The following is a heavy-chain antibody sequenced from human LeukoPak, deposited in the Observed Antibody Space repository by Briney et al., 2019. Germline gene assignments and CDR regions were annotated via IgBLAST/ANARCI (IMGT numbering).Heavy chain of an antibody. J-gene: IGHJ6*02. CDR3: ARDPYSSTWSYGMDV. CDR1: GFTFSSYW. D-gene: IGHD6-6*01. Sequence: PGGSLRLSFAASGFTFSSYWMSWVRQAPGKGLEWVANIKQDGSEKVYVDSVKGRFAISRDNAKNSLFLQMDALRAEDTAVYYCARDPYSSTWSYGMDVWGQGTTVSVSS. V-gene: IGHV3-7*05. CDR2: IKQDGSEK.